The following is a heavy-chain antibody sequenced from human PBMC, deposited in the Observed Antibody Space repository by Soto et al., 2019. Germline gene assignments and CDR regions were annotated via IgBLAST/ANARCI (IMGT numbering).Heavy chain of an antibody. CDR1: GYSFTNYW. D-gene: IGHD3-22*01. V-gene: IGHV5-51*01. CDR2: IYPGDSDT. CDR3: ANYWRSGYYYYFDN. J-gene: IGHJ4*02. Sequence: GESLKISCNGSGYSFTNYWICWVRQMPGKGLEWMGIIYPGDSDTRYSPSFQGQVTISADKSISTAYLQWNSLKASDTAMYYCANYWRSGYYYYFDNWGQGTLVTVSS.